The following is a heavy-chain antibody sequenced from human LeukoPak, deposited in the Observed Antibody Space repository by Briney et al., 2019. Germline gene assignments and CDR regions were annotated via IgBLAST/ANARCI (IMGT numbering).Heavy chain of an antibody. CDR1: GFTFSSYS. CDR3: ARQKNSGSAFDY. Sequence: PGGSLRLSCAASGFTFSSYSMNWVRQAPGKGLEWVSSISSSSSYIYYADSVKGRFTISRDNAKSSLYLQMNSLRAEDTAVYYCARQKNSGSAFDYWSQGTLVTVSS. D-gene: IGHD1-26*01. J-gene: IGHJ4*02. CDR2: ISSSSSYI. V-gene: IGHV3-21*01.